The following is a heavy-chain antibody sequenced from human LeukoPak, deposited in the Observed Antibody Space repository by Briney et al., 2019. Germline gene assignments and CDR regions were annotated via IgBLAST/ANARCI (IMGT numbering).Heavy chain of an antibody. D-gene: IGHD6-6*01. J-gene: IGHJ5*02. Sequence: GASVKVSCKASGYTFTSYYMHWVRQAPGQGLEWMGIINPSGGSTSYAQKFQGRVTMTRDTSTSTVYMELSSLRSEDAAVYYCARESNSSSLSTHNWFDPWGQGTLVTVSS. V-gene: IGHV1-46*01. CDR2: INPSGGST. CDR3: ARESNSSSLSTHNWFDP. CDR1: GYTFTSYY.